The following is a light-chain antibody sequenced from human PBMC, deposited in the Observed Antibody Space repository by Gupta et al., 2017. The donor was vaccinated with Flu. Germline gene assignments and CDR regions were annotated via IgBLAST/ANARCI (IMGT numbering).Light chain of an antibody. V-gene: IGLV4-60*03. CDR2: LEGTGSD. J-gene: IGLJ3*02. CDR3: ETWDSNTRV. CDR1: SGHSTYV. Sequence: QPVLTQSSSASAYVGSSVKLTCTLSSGHSTYVIAWHQQQPGKTPRYLMKLEGTGSDQKGSGVPDRFSGSTSGADRYLSISNLQSDDEADYYCETWDSNTRVFGGGTKVTVL.